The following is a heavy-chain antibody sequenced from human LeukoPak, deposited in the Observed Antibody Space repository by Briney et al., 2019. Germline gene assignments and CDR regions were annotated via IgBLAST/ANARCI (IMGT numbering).Heavy chain of an antibody. D-gene: IGHD1-1*01. J-gene: IGHJ4*02. CDR3: ARDPGYLPHPFDY. V-gene: IGHV1-2*02. Sequence: GASVKVSCKASGYTFTGYYMHWVRQAPGQGLEWMGWINHNSGGTNYAQKFQGRVTMTRDTSISTAYMELSRLRSDDTAVYYCARDPGYLPHPFDYWGQGTLVTVSS. CDR1: GYTFTGYY. CDR2: INHNSGGT.